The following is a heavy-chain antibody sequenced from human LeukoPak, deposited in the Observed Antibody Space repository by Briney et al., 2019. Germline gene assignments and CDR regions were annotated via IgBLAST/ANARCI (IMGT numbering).Heavy chain of an antibody. CDR1: GGAISSYY. Sequence: SEILSLTCTVSGGAISSYYWSWIRQPPGKGLEWIGYISYSGSTNYNPSLKSRVTISVDTSKNQFSLKLSSVTAADTAVYYCARLYYYGSGKNYGMDVWGQGTTVTVSS. V-gene: IGHV4-59*08. J-gene: IGHJ6*02. CDR2: ISYSGST. D-gene: IGHD3-10*01. CDR3: ARLYYYGSGKNYGMDV.